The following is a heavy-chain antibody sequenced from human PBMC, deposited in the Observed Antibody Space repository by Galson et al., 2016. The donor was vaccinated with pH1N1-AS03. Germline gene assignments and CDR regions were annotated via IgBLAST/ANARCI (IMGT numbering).Heavy chain of an antibody. V-gene: IGHV2-5*02. CDR1: GFSLSTGGVH. J-gene: IGHJ4*02. CDR3: ARSTHVNEGLDY. D-gene: IGHD2-8*01. Sequence: LVKPTQTLTLTCTFSGFSLSTGGVHVAWIRQPPGKALEWLALIFWDGETRYSPSLRSRLTITKDTSKNQVVLTMTNMDPADTGTYYCARSTHVNEGLDYWGQGTLVTVSS. CDR2: IFWDGET.